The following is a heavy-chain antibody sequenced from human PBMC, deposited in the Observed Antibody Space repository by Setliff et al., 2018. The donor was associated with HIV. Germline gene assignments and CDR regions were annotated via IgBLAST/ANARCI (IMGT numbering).Heavy chain of an antibody. CDR2: ISAYNGNT. V-gene: IGHV1-18*01. J-gene: IGHJ1*01. Sequence: GASVKVSCKASGYIFTSYGISWVRQAPGQGLEWMGWISAYNGNTNYAQKFQGRVSMTIDTSTSTAYMGLRSLRPDDTAVYFCARDPSSGIYCDSSGQYFQNWGQGTLVTVSS. CDR3: ARDPSSGIYCDSSGQYFQN. D-gene: IGHD3-22*01. CDR1: GYIFTSYG.